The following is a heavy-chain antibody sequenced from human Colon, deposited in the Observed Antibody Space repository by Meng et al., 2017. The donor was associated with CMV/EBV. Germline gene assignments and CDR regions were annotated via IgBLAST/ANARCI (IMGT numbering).Heavy chain of an antibody. Sequence: GESLKISCAASGFTVSSNYMSWVRQAPGKGLEWVSVIYSGGSTYYADSVKGRFTISSDNAKNTLYLQMNSLRAEDTAVYYCASTGYCSGGSCYFFDPWGQGTLVTVSS. V-gene: IGHV3-53*01. CDR3: ASTGYCSGGSCYFFDP. D-gene: IGHD2-15*01. CDR1: GFTVSSNY. CDR2: IYSGGST. J-gene: IGHJ5*02.